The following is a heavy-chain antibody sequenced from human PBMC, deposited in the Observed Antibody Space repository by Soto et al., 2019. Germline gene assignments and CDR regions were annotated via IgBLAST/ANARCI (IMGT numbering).Heavy chain of an antibody. CDR1: GFTFSSCG. CDR2: ISYDGSNK. J-gene: IGHJ4*02. V-gene: IGHV3-30*18. D-gene: IGHD6-25*01. Sequence: GGSLRLSCAASGFTFSSCGMHWVRQAPGKGLEWVAVISYDGSNKYYADSVKGRFTISRDNSKNTLYLQMNSLRAEDTAVYYCAKVKGRYSSATGDDYWGQGTLVTVSS. CDR3: AKVKGRYSSATGDDY.